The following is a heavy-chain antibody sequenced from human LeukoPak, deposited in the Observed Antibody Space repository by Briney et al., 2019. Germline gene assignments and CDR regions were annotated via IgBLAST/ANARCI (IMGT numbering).Heavy chain of an antibody. J-gene: IGHJ4*02. Sequence: SETLSLTCTVSGGAISSGDYSWSWIRQPPGRGLEWIGYIFYTGSSYYNPSLKSRMTISVDTSKNEFSLKLNSVTAADTAVYYCAREVATLTTPGSFFDYWGQGALVTVSS. CDR1: GGAISSGDYS. CDR3: AREVATLTTPGSFFDY. V-gene: IGHV4-30-4*01. D-gene: IGHD4-17*01. CDR2: IFYTGSS.